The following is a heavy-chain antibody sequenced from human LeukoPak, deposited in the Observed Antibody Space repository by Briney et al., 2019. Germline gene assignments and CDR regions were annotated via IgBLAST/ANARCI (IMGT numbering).Heavy chain of an antibody. CDR1: GFTFSDYY. CDR2: ISGSDSTI. J-gene: IGHJ4*02. CDR3: AKGYRKGRWLPLDY. Sequence: GGSLRLSCAASGFTFSDYYMSWIRQAPGKGLEWVSYISGSDSTIYYADSVKGRFTLSRDNAKNSLYLQMNSLRAEDTALYYCAKGYRKGRWLPLDYWGQGTLVTVSS. D-gene: IGHD5-24*01. V-gene: IGHV3-11*01.